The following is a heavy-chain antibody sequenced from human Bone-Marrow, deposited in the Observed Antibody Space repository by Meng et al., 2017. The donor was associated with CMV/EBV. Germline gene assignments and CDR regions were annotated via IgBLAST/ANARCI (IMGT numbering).Heavy chain of an antibody. D-gene: IGHD5-18*01. CDR3: ARGGTWIQRWGAFDI. J-gene: IGHJ3*02. CDR2: INPNSGGT. CDR1: GYTFTGYY. V-gene: IGHV1-2*02. Sequence: ASVKVSCKASGYTFTGYYMHWVRQAPGQGLEWMGWINPNSGGTNYAQKFQGRVTMTRDTSISTAYMELSRLRSDDTAVYYCARGGTWIQRWGAFDIWGQGTMVTVSS.